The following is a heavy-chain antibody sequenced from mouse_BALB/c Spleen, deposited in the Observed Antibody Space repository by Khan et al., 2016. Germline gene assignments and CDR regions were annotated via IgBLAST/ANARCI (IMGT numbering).Heavy chain of an antibody. D-gene: IGHD2-2*01. CDR1: GDSITSDYA. CDR2: KSYSGNT. V-gene: IGHV3-2*02. CDR3: PIWLRQRNWFAY. J-gene: IGHJ3*01. Sequence: EVQLQESGPGLVKPSQSLSLTSTATGDSITSDYAWNWIRQFAGNKLEWLDNKSYSGNTSYNPSRNSQTSITRDTSKNQFFLQLNAVTTEDTATYYRPIWLRQRNWFAYWGQGTLVTVSA.